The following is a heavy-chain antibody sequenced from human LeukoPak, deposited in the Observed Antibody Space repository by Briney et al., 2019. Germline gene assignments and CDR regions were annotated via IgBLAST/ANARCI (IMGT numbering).Heavy chain of an antibody. CDR1: GASFRNKF. CDR3: ARDTSGYYGRYEH. CDR2: ISYTGTT. D-gene: IGHD3-3*01. V-gene: IGHV4-59*01. J-gene: IGHJ4*02. Sequence: SETLSLTCDVSGASFRNKFWSWLRHPPGKALEWIGYISYTGTTNYNPSLQSRVTISVDTSKNQLSLKLTSMTAADTAVFYCARDTSGYYGRYEHWGQGTLVTVSS.